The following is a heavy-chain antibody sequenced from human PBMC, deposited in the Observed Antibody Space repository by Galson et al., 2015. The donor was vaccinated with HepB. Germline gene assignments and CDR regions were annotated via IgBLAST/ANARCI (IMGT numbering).Heavy chain of an antibody. J-gene: IGHJ3*02. CDR1: GFTFSSYS. CDR2: ISSSSSYI. V-gene: IGHV3-21*01. Sequence: SLRLSCAASGFTFSSYSMNWVRQAPGKGLEWVSSISSSSSYIYYADSVKGRFTISRDNAKNSLYLQMNSLRAEDTAVYYCARDSYCTGGVCYMDAFDIWGQGTMVTVSS. D-gene: IGHD2-8*02. CDR3: ARDSYCTGGVCYMDAFDI.